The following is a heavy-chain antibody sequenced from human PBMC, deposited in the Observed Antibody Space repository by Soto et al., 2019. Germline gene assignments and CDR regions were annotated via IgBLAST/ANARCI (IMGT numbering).Heavy chain of an antibody. CDR2: MNPNSGNT. CDR1: GYTFTSYD. CDR3: ARGWYSSGWYYPYYYGMDV. D-gene: IGHD6-19*01. Sequence: GASVKVSRKASGYTFTSYDINWVRQATGQGLEWMGWMNPNSGNTGYAQKFQGRVTMTRNTSISTAYMELSSLRSEDTAVYYCARGWYSSGWYYPYYYGMDVWGQGTTVTVSS. J-gene: IGHJ6*02. V-gene: IGHV1-8*01.